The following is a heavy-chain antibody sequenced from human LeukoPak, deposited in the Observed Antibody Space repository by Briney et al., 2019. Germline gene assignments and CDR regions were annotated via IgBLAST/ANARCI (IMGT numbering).Heavy chain of an antibody. CDR2: IKLDGSEK. D-gene: IGHD1-26*01. V-gene: IGHV3-7*03. CDR1: GFSFGKYW. Sequence: GGSLRLSCVASGFSFGKYWMSWVRQAPGKGLEWVANIKLDGSEKNYVDSVKGRFTISRDNSKNTLYLQVNSLRAEDTAVYYCAKGGKWDVTPFDYWGQGTLVTVSS. CDR3: AKGGKWDVTPFDY. J-gene: IGHJ4*02.